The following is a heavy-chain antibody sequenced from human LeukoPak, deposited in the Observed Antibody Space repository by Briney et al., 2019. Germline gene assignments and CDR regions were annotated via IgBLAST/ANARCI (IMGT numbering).Heavy chain of an antibody. J-gene: IGHJ6*03. Sequence: PGGSLRLPCAASAFTFSSYAIHWVPQAPGKGLEWGAVISYDGSNKYYADSVKGRFTISRDNSKNTLSLQMNSLRAVDTAVYYCATRRITIFVVVIPTGYYYYMDVWGKGTTVTVSS. D-gene: IGHD3-3*01. CDR2: ISYDGSNK. CDR1: AFTFSSYA. CDR3: ATRRITIFVVVIPTGYYYYMDV. V-gene: IGHV3-30-3*01.